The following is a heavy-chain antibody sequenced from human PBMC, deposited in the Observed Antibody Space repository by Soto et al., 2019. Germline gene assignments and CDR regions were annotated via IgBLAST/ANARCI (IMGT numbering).Heavy chain of an antibody. CDR1: GFTFRSYW. CDR3: SRWQQRVWFDS. J-gene: IGHJ5*01. CDR2: INSDGSST. D-gene: IGHD5-18*01. Sequence: GGSLRLSCAASGFTFRSYWMHWVRQAPGKGLVWVSRINSDGSSTSYADSVKGRFTISRDNAKNTLYLQMNSLRAEDTAVYYCSRWQQRVWFDSCGQGTLVTVSS. V-gene: IGHV3-74*01.